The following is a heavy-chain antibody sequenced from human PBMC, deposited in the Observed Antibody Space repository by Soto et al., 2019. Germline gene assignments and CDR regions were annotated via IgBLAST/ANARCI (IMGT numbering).Heavy chain of an antibody. CDR2: ITVSSSNK. D-gene: IGHD4-4*01. J-gene: IGHJ3*02. V-gene: IGHV3-48*01. CDR3: ARVPSTVGAFDI. CDR1: GFSFKNYN. Sequence: GGSLRLSCTGSGFSFKNYNMMWVRQAPGKGLEWISFITVSSSNKYYADSVKGRFTISRDNSKNTLYLQMNSLRAEDTAVYYCARVPSTVGAFDIWGQGTMVTVSS.